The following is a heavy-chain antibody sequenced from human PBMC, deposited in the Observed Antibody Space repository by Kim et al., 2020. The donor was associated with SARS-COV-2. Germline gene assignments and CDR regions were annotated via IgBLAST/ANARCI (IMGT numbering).Heavy chain of an antibody. J-gene: IGHJ4*02. V-gene: IGHV4-34*01. CDR3: ARGVPGY. Sequence: RGGTIYTPSLKSRVTLSVQTSKNQFSLKLTSVTAADTAVYYCARGVPGYWGQGTLVTVSS. CDR2: RGGT.